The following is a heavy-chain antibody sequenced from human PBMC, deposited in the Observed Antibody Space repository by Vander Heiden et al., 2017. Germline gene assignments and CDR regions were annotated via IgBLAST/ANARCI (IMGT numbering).Heavy chain of an antibody. CDR1: GFTFCRDA. V-gene: IGHV3-23*01. CDR2: ISGSGGST. CDR3: AKDRAIRGLYYFDY. J-gene: IGHJ4*02. D-gene: IGHD2-2*01. Sequence: EVQLLESGGGLVQPGGSLGLSCSASGFTFCRDAMTWAGPAPGKGLGWVSAISGSGGSTYYADSVKGRFTISRDNSKNTLYLQMNSLRAEDTAVYYCAKDRAIRGLYYFDYWGQGTLVTVSS.